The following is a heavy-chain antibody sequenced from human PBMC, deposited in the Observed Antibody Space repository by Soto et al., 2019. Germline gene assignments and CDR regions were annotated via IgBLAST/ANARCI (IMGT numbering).Heavy chain of an antibody. CDR3: ASERVAEMATGGYFDN. V-gene: IGHV1-69*01. D-gene: IGHD5-12*01. CDR1: GGTFSDLA. J-gene: IGHJ4*02. CDR2: IIPLFGTP. Sequence: QVHLVQSGAEVKKPGSSVKVSCKTSGGTFSDLAFSWVRQAPRQGLEWVGGIIPLFGTPNYAREFQGRVSISADEPSNTVYMELRSLRSEDTAVYYCASERVAEMATGGYFDNWGQGTLVTLSS.